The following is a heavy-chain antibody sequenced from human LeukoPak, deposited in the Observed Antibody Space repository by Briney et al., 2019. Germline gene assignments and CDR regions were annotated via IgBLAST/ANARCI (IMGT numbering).Heavy chain of an antibody. CDR3: ARTSGDFWSGYLVDY. Sequence: GGSLRLSCAASGFTFSSYAMSWVRQAPGKGLEWVSAISGSGGSTYYADSVKGRFTISRDNSKNTLYLQMNSLRAEDTAVYYCARTSGDFWSGYLVDYWGQGTLVTVSS. CDR1: GFTFSSYA. D-gene: IGHD3-3*01. V-gene: IGHV3-23*01. CDR2: ISGSGGST. J-gene: IGHJ4*02.